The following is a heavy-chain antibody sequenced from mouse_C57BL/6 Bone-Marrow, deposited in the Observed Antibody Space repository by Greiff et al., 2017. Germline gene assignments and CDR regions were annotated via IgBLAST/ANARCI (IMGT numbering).Heavy chain of an antibody. D-gene: IGHD2-1*01. CDR3: TRGVYYGNYDCAY. J-gene: IGHJ3*01. V-gene: IGHV1-5*01. CDR1: GYTFTSYW. Sequence: VQLQQSGTVLARPGASVKMSCKTSGYTFTSYWMHWVKQRPGQGLEWIGAIYPGNSDTSYNQKFKGKAKLSAVTSASTAYMELSSLTKYDSAVYYCTRGVYYGNYDCAYWGQGTLVTVSA. CDR2: IYPGNSDT.